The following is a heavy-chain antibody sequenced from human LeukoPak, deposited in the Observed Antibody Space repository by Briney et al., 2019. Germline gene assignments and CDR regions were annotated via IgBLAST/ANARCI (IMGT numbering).Heavy chain of an antibody. D-gene: IGHD3-10*01. V-gene: IGHV4-30-2*01. Sequence: SETLSLTCTVSGGSISSGGYYWSWIRQPPGKGLEWIGYIYHSGSTYYNPSLNSRLTISIDTSKNQFSLKLNSVTVADTAVYYCVRTYYYGSGSYYDSRDGFDIWGQGTMVTVSS. CDR1: GGSISSGGYY. CDR3: VRTYYYGSGSYYDSRDGFDI. J-gene: IGHJ3*02. CDR2: IYHSGST.